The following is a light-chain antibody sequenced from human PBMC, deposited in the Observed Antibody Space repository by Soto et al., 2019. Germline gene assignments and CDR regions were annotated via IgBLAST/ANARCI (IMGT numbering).Light chain of an antibody. J-gene: IGLJ1*01. V-gene: IGLV2-14*01. CDR2: EVT. CDR1: SSHVGGYNF. Sequence: QSVPTQPASVSGSPGHSITISCTGTSSHVGGYNFVSWYQQKPGKAPKLLIYEVTHRPSGISDRFSGSKSGNMASLTISGLQDEDEASYYCCTYARNRLYVFGSGTKLTVL. CDR3: CTYARNRLYV.